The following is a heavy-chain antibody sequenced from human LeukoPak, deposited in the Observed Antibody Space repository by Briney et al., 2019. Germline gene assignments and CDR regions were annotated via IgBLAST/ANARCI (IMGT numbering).Heavy chain of an antibody. D-gene: IGHD1-1*01. CDR1: GGSFSTYY. CDR2: INHRGDT. V-gene: IGHV4-34*01. CDR3: ARGPTISETGYFDY. Sequence: PSETLSLTCAVYGGSFSTYYWSWIRQSPGKGLEWIAEINHRGDTNCNPSVKSRVTISVDTSKNQFSLRLISLTAADTAVYYCARGPTISETGYFDYWGQGTLVTVSS. J-gene: IGHJ4*03.